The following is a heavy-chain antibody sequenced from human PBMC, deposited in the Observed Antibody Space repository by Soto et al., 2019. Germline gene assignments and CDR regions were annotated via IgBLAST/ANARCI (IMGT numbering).Heavy chain of an antibody. CDR2: IYPGDSDT. D-gene: IGHD4-4*01. V-gene: IGHV5-51*01. Sequence: GESLKISCKGSGYSFTTYWIGWVRQMPGKGLEWMGIIYPGDSDTRYSPSFQGQVTISADKSISTAYLQWSGLKASDTAMYYCARHRGGNYTPLHDAFDIWGQGTMVTVSS. J-gene: IGHJ3*02. CDR3: ARHRGGNYTPLHDAFDI. CDR1: GYSFTTYW.